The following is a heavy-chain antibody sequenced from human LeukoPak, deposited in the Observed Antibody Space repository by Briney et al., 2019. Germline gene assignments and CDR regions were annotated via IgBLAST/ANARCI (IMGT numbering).Heavy chain of an antibody. V-gene: IGHV3-30-3*01. CDR3: GGSSWKKGYFDY. CDR2: ISYDGSNK. J-gene: IGHJ4*02. Sequence: PGGSLRFSCAASGFTFSSYAMHWVRQAPGKGLEWVAVISYDGSNKYYADSVKDRFTISRDNSKNTLYLQMNSLRAEDTAVYYCGGSSWKKGYFDYWGQGTLVTVSS. CDR1: GFTFSSYA. D-gene: IGHD1-1*01.